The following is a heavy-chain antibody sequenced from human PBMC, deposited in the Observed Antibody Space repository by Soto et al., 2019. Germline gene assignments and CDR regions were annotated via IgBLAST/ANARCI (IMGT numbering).Heavy chain of an antibody. CDR2: ISYDGSNK. CDR3: AKDPPYFDC. J-gene: IGHJ4*02. Sequence: GTRRLSCAAAGFTFSSCGILWVRQAPGKGLEWVAVISYDGSNKYYADSVKGRFTISRDNSKNTPYLQMNSLRAEDKAVYYCAKDPPYFDCWGQGTLVTVSS. CDR1: GFTFSSCG. V-gene: IGHV3-30*18.